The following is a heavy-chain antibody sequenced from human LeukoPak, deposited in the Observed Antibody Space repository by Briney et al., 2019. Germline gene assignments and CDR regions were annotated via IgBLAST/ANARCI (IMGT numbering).Heavy chain of an antibody. D-gene: IGHD6-6*01. CDR3: XXXPYSSSSFFDY. Sequence: GGSLRLSCAASGFTFSSYAMSWVRQAPGKGLEWVSAISGSGGSTYYADSVKGRFTISRDNSKNTLYLQMNSLRAEDTAVYYXXXXPYSSSSFFDYWGQGTLVTVSS. CDR2: ISGSGGST. V-gene: IGHV3-23*01. CDR1: GFTFSSYA. J-gene: IGHJ4*02.